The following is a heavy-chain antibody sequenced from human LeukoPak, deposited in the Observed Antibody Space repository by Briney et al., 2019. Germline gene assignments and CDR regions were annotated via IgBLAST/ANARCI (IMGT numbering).Heavy chain of an antibody. Sequence: GGSLRLSCAASGFTFSSYRMSWVRQAPGKGLEWVANIKQDGSEKYYVDSVKGRFTISRDNAKNSLYLQMNSLRAEDTAVYYCARDLRMTLFDYWGQGTLVTVSS. CDR1: GFTFSSYR. CDR2: IKQDGSEK. V-gene: IGHV3-7*01. D-gene: IGHD3-10*01. J-gene: IGHJ4*02. CDR3: ARDLRMTLFDY.